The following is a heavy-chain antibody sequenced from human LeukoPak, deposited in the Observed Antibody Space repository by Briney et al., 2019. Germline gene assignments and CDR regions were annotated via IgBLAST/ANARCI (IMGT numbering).Heavy chain of an antibody. CDR2: IQHDGSGQ. V-gene: IGHV3-30*02. J-gene: IGHJ3*02. CDR3: AKFDTVMVNHDAFDI. CDR1: GFMFSSYG. D-gene: IGHD5-18*01. Sequence: GGSLRLSCTASGFMFSSYGMHWVRQAPGKGLDWMAYIQHDGSGQFYADSVKGRFTISRDNSKNTVYLQMNSLRVEDTALYYCAKFDTVMVNHDAFDIWGLGQWSPSLQ.